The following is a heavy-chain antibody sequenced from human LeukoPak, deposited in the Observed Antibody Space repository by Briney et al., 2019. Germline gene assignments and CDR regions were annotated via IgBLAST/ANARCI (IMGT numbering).Heavy chain of an antibody. CDR3: ARAPLYHSDSRGYLFDY. Sequence: SETLSLTCTVSGGSMSSSSYYWGWIRQSPGKGLEWIGIIYYSGSTYYNPSLKSRVTISLDMSRRQFSLNLISVTAADTAVYYCARAPLYHSDSRGYLFDYWGQGTLVTVSS. CDR2: IYYSGST. CDR1: GGSMSSSSYY. J-gene: IGHJ4*02. V-gene: IGHV4-39*07. D-gene: IGHD3-22*01.